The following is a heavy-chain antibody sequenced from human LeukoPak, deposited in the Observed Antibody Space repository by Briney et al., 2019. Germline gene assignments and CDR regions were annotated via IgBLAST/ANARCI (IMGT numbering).Heavy chain of an antibody. Sequence: GGSLRLSCAASGFTFSIYWVHCVRQAPGKGLVWVSSINSDGSSTSYADSVKGRFTISRDNAKNTLYLQMNTLRAEDTAVYYCASLDYWGQGTPVTVSS. J-gene: IGHJ4*02. CDR3: ASLDY. CDR2: INSDGSST. CDR1: GFTFSIYW. V-gene: IGHV3-74*01.